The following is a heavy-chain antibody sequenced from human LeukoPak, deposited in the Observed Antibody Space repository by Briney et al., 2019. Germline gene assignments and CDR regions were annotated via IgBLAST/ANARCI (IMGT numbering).Heavy chain of an antibody. CDR1: GFTFSSYA. Sequence: PGGSLGLSCAASGFTFSSYAMSWVRQAPGKGLEWVSAISGSGGSTYYADSVKGRFTISRDNSKNTLYLRMNSLRAEDTAVYYCAKTLTLYIVVAQDYYGMDVWGQGTTVTVSS. CDR3: AKTLTLYIVVAQDYYGMDV. D-gene: IGHD2-15*01. CDR2: ISGSGGST. J-gene: IGHJ6*02. V-gene: IGHV3-23*01.